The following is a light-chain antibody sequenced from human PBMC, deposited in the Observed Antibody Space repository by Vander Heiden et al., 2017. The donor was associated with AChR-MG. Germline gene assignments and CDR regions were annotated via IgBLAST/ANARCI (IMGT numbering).Light chain of an antibody. CDR3: CSYAGSSTFEV. J-gene: IGLJ2*01. CDR1: SRDVGSYNL. CDR2: EAT. Sequence: QSALTQPAPVSGSPGQSITISCTGSSRDVGSYNLVTWYQQHPGKAPQLIIYEATKRPSGVSNRFSGSKSGNTASLTISGLQAEDEADYYCCSYAGSSTFEVFGGGTKLTVL. V-gene: IGLV2-23*02.